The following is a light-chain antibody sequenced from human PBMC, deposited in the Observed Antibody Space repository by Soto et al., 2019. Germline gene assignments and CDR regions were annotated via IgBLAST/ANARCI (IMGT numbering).Light chain of an antibody. J-gene: IGLJ1*01. CDR3: ASWDDSLNASV. Sequence: QSVLSHPRSACWTPGHTVIISCSGSRSDIGSNFVNWYQHLPGTAPKLLIYNSNQRPSGVPDRFSGSKSGTSASLAISGLHSEDDPDYHCASWDDSLNASVFGTGTKVTVL. V-gene: IGLV1-44*01. CDR2: NSN. CDR1: RSDIGSNF.